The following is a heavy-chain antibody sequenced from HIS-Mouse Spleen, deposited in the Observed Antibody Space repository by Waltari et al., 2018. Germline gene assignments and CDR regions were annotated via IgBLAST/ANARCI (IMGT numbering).Heavy chain of an antibody. D-gene: IGHD6-13*01. Sequence: QVQLQQWGAGLLKPSETLSLTCAVHGGSFSGYSWSWIRQPPGKGLEWIGEINHSGSTNYNPSLKSRVTISVDTSKNQFSLKLSSVTAADTAVYYCARVNSSFDYWGQGTLVTVSS. J-gene: IGHJ4*02. V-gene: IGHV4-34*01. CDR1: GGSFSGYS. CDR3: ARVNSSFDY. CDR2: INHSGST.